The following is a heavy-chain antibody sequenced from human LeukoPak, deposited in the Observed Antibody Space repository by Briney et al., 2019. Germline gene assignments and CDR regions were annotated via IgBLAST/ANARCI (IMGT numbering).Heavy chain of an antibody. Sequence: PGESLKISCKGSGYSFTTYWIGWVRQMPGKGLEWMGIIYPGDSDTRYSPSFQGQVTISVDKSITTAYLQWSSLKASDTAIYYCARTYGSGSYPNFDYWGQGTLVSVSS. J-gene: IGHJ4*02. D-gene: IGHD3-10*01. CDR2: IYPGDSDT. CDR1: GYSFTTYW. CDR3: ARTYGSGSYPNFDY. V-gene: IGHV5-51*01.